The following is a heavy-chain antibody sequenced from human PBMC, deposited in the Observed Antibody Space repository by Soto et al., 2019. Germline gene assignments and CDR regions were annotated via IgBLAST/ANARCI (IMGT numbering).Heavy chain of an antibody. J-gene: IGHJ6*02. Sequence: SVKVSCKASGGSFGNYVISWVRQAPGQGLVWMGGIIPLLGTANYPQKFRDRVTLTADKSTGTAYMEVRSLKSEDTAVYHCARESARRDEYYGMEVWGQGTTVTVSS. CDR2: IIPLLGTA. V-gene: IGHV1-69*06. CDR3: ARESARRDEYYGMEV. D-gene: IGHD6-25*01. CDR1: GGSFGNYV.